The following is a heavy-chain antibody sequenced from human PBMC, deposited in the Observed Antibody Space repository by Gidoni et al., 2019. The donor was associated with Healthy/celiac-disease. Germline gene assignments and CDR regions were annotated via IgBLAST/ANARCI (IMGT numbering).Heavy chain of an antibody. D-gene: IGHD2-15*01. Sequence: EVQLVESGGGLVQPGGSLRRSCAASGFTFSSYWMHWVRQAPGKGLVWVSRSNSDGSSTSDADSVKGRFTISRDNAKNTLYLQMNSLRAEDTAVYYCARPPLSPYCSGGSCYFDYWGQGTLVTVSS. CDR3: ARPPLSPYCSGGSCYFDY. CDR2: SNSDGSST. CDR1: GFTFSSYW. J-gene: IGHJ4*02. V-gene: IGHV3-74*01.